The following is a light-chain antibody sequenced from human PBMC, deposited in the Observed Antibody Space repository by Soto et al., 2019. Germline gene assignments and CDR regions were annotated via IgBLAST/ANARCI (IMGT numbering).Light chain of an antibody. CDR1: TSDIGGYNY. CDR3: SSYTTSSTQV. J-gene: IGLJ1*01. CDR2: EVS. Sequence: QSALTQPASVSGSLGQAITISCSGATSDIGGYNYVSWYQHHPGQAPKLLIYEVSNRPSGVSNRFSGSKSGNTASLTISGLQAEDEADYYCSSYTTSSTQVFGTGTKVTV. V-gene: IGLV2-14*01.